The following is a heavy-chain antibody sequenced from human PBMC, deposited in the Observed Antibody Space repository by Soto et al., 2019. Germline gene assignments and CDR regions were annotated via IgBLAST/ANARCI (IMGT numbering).Heavy chain of an antibody. D-gene: IGHD3-9*01. CDR1: GFTFSSYS. V-gene: IGHV3-48*01. CDR3: AREQNTYYDIGGMDV. CDR2: ISSSSSTI. Sequence: EVQLVESGGGLVQPGGSLRLSCAASGFTFSSYSMNWVRQAPGKGLEWVSYISSSSSTIYYADSVKGRFTISRDNAKNSLYLQMNSLRAEDTAVYYCAREQNTYYDIGGMDVWGQGTTVTVSS. J-gene: IGHJ6*02.